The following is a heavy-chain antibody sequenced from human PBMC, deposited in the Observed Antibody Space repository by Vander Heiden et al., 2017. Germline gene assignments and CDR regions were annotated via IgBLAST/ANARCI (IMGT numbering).Heavy chain of an antibody. CDR3: ARVSPSGRSY. Sequence: EVQLVESGGGLVQPGGSLRLSCAPPGFTFRSYAMHWVRQAPGKGLEYVSAISSNGGSTYDANSVKGRFTISRDNSKNTLYLQMGSLRAEDMAVYYCARVSPSGRSYGGQGTLVTVSS. V-gene: IGHV3-64*01. CDR2: ISSNGGST. CDR1: GFTFRSYA. J-gene: IGHJ4*02.